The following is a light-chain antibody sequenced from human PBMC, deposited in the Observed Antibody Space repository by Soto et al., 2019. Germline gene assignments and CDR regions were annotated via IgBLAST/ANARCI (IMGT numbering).Light chain of an antibody. V-gene: IGKV3-20*01. J-gene: IGKJ2*01. Sequence: EIVLTQSPGTLSLSPGERVTLSCRASQSLTTNYLAWYQQKPGQAPRLLIYGASNRATGVPDRFSGSGSGTDFTRTITRLEPEDFAVYYCQHYGRSPLMYTFGQGTKLGVK. CDR3: QHYGRSPLMYT. CDR2: GAS. CDR1: QSLTTNY.